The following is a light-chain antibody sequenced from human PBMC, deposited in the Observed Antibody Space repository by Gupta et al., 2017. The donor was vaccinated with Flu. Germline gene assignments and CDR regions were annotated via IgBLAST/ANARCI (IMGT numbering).Light chain of an antibody. CDR1: NSNIGNTY. CDR3: GAWDTSRSGGV. Sequence: QSVLTQPPSVSAAPGQKVTISCSGSNSNIGNTYVAWYQQVPGTAPKLLIYENNKRPSGIPDRFSGSKSGTSATLNITGLQTGEEADYYCGAWDTSRSGGVFGGGTKLTVL. V-gene: IGLV1-51*02. CDR2: ENN. J-gene: IGLJ2*01.